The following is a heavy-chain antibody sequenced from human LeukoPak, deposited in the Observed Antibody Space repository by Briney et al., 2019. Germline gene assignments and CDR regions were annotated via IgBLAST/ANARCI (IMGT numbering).Heavy chain of an antibody. CDR1: GFTFSSYA. Sequence: GGSLRLSCAASGFTFSSYAMSWVRQAPGKGLEWVSAISGSGGSTCYADSVKGRFTISRDNSKNTLYLQMNSLRAEDTAVYYCAKASLGTTGTSDYWGQGTLVTVSS. V-gene: IGHV3-23*01. J-gene: IGHJ4*02. CDR3: AKASLGTTGTSDY. CDR2: ISGSGGST. D-gene: IGHD1-1*01.